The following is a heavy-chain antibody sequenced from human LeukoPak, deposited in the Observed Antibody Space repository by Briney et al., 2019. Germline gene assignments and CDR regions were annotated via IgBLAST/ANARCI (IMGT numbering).Heavy chain of an antibody. D-gene: IGHD2-21*02. CDR2: IRSKAYGGTT. CDR1: GFTFGDYA. Sequence: GGSLRLSCTASGFTFGDYAMSWFRQAPGKGLEWVGFIRSKAYGGTTEYAASVKGRFTISRDDSKTIAYLQMNSLKTEDTAVYYCTRAYCGGDCYPFPRDAFDIWGQGTMVTVPS. V-gene: IGHV3-49*03. CDR3: TRAYCGGDCYPFPRDAFDI. J-gene: IGHJ3*02.